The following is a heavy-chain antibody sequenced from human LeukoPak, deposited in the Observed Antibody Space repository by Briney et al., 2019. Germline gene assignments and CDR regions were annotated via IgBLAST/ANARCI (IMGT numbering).Heavy chain of an antibody. Sequence: SETLSLTCTVSGGSISSRSYYWGWIRQPPGKGLEWIGIIYYSGSTYSNPSLKSRVTISVDTSKNQFSLKLSSVTAADTAVYYCARHSHYDYVWGSYRPIYWGQGTLVTVSS. V-gene: IGHV4-39*01. D-gene: IGHD3-16*02. CDR1: GGSISSRSYY. CDR2: IYYSGST. CDR3: ARHSHYDYVWGSYRPIY. J-gene: IGHJ4*02.